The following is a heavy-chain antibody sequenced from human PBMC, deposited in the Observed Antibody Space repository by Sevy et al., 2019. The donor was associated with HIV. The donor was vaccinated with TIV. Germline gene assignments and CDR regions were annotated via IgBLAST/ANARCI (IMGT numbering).Heavy chain of an antibody. Sequence: GGSLRLSCAASGFTFSSYAMSWVRQAPGKGLEWVSAISGSGGSTYYADSVKGRFTISRDNSKNTLYLQMNSLRAEDTAVYYCAKSPRLTIAVAGSWDYWGQGTLVTASS. CDR2: ISGSGGST. CDR1: GFTFSSYA. V-gene: IGHV3-23*01. CDR3: AKSPRLTIAVAGSWDY. J-gene: IGHJ4*02. D-gene: IGHD6-19*01.